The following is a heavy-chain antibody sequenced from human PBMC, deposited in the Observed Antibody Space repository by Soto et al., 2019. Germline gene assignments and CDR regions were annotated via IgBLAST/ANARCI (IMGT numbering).Heavy chain of an antibody. CDR2: IYPGDPDT. CDR1: GYSFTSYW. CDR3: ARHSSYYYDSSGYYGDI. J-gene: IGHJ3*02. D-gene: IGHD3-22*01. Sequence: GESLKISCKGSGYSFTSYWIGWVRQMPGKGLEWMGIIYPGDPDTRYSPSFQGQVTISADKSISTAYLQWSSLKASDTAMYYCARHSSYYYDSSGYYGDIWGQGTMVTVSS. V-gene: IGHV5-51*01.